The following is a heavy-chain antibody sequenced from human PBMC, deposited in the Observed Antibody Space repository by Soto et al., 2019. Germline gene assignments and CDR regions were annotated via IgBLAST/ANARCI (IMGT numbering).Heavy chain of an antibody. CDR3: ARRAIGYGSVHDHSFDY. CDR1: GGSFVTSSHY. J-gene: IGHJ4*02. CDR2: IFHSGST. V-gene: IGHV4-39*02. D-gene: IGHD5-18*01. Sequence: PSETLSLTCTVSGGSFVTSSHYWGWIRQPPGRGLEWIGTIFHSGSTAYNPSLKSRVTVSMDTSKNHFSLELSSVTAADTAVYSCARRAIGYGSVHDHSFDYWGQGTLVTVSS.